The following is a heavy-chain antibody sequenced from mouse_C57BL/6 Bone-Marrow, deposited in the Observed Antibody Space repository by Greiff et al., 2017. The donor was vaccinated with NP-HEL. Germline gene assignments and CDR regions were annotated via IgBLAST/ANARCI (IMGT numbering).Heavy chain of an antibody. J-gene: IGHJ3*01. CDR2: IDPSDSYT. D-gene: IGHD3-1*01. Sequence: VKLQQPGAELVMPGASVKLSCKASGYTFTSYWMHWVKQRPGQGLEWIGEIDPSDSYTNYNQKFKGKSTLTVDKSSSTAYMQLSSLTSEDSAVYYCARGSSGAYWGQGTLVTVSA. V-gene: IGHV1-69*01. CDR1: GYTFTSYW. CDR3: ARGSSGAY.